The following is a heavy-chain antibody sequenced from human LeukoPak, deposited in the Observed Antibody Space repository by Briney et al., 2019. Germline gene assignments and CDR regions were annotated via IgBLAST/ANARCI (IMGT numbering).Heavy chain of an antibody. J-gene: IGHJ4*02. CDR1: GNTFGNYD. CDR3: ARRMVRGSIDY. V-gene: IGHV7-4-1*02. Sequence: ASVKVSCKASGNTFGNYDINWVRQAPGQGLEWMGWINTNTGNPTYAQGFTGRFVFSLDTSVSTAYLQISSLKAEDTAVYYCARRMVRGSIDYWGQGTLVTVSS. CDR2: INTNTGNP. D-gene: IGHD3-10*01.